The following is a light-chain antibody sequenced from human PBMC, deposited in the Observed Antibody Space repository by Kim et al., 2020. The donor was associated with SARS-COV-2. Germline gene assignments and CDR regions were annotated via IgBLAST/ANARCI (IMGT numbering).Light chain of an antibody. CDR3: CSYAGSYTFYV. CDR1: SSDVGGYNY. J-gene: IGLJ1*01. V-gene: IGLV2-11*01. CDR2: DVS. Sequence: QSVNISCTGTSSDVGGYNYVSWYQQHPGKDPKLMIYDVSKRPSGVPDRFSGSKSGNTASLTISGLQAEDEADYYCCSYAGSYTFYVFGTGTKVTVL.